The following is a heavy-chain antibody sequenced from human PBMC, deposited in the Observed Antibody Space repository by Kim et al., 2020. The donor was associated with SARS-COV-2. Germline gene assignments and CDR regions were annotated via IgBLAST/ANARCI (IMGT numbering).Heavy chain of an antibody. CDR2: ISYDGSNK. V-gene: IGHV3-30*04. CDR1: GFTFSSYA. D-gene: IGHD1-1*01. Sequence: GGSLRLSCAASGFTFSSYAMHWVRQAPGKGLEWVAVISYDGSNKYYADSVKGRFTISRDNSKNTLYLQMNSLRAEDTAVYYCARDSASRTGTTYWYFDLWGRGTLVTVSS. J-gene: IGHJ2*01. CDR3: ARDSASRTGTTYWYFDL.